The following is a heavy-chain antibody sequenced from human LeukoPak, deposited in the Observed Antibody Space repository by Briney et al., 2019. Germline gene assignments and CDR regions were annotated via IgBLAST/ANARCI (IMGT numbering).Heavy chain of an antibody. V-gene: IGHV3-48*03. CDR1: GISFSSYG. CDR3: AREYCSTTSCLFDN. Sequence: PGGSLRLSCETSGISFSSYGMNWVRQAPGKGLQWVSDISSSGTTIYYADSVKGRFTISRDNAKNSLYLQMNSLRAEDTAVYYCAREYCSTTSCLFDNWGQGTLVTVSS. D-gene: IGHD2-2*01. J-gene: IGHJ4*02. CDR2: ISSSGTTI.